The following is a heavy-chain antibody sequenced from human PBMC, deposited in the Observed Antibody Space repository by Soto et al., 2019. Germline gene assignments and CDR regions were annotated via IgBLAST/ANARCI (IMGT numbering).Heavy chain of an antibody. Sequence: LSLTCAFSGGSISSGGYSWSWIRQPPGKCLEWIGYIYHSGSTYYNPSLKSRVTISVDRSKNQFSLKLSSVTAADTAVYYCARVPDRWGQGTLVTVS. J-gene: IGHJ5*02. D-gene: IGHD2-2*01. V-gene: IGHV4-30-2*01. CDR3: ARVPDR. CDR2: IYHSGST. CDR1: GGSISSGGYS.